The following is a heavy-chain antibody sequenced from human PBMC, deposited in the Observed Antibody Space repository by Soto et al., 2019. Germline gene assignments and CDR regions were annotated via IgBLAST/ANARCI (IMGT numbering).Heavy chain of an antibody. CDR1: GGSISSYY. CDR2: IYYSGST. J-gene: IGHJ4*02. D-gene: IGHD3-22*01. V-gene: IGHV4-59*01. Sequence: SETLSLACTGSGGSISSYYWSGIRQPPGKGRGWIGYIYYSGSTNYNPSLKSRVTISVDTSKNQFSLKLSSVTAADTAVYYCARSGGDYYDSSGYYQQQGLTYDYWGQGTLVTVSS. CDR3: ARSGGDYYDSSGYYQQQGLTYDY.